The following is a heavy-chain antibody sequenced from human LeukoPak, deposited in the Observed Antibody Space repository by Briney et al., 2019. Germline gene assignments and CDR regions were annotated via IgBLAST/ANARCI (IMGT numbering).Heavy chain of an antibody. V-gene: IGHV3-9*01. J-gene: IGHJ6*02. CDR2: ISWNSGSI. CDR3: AKANHYYGMDV. D-gene: IGHD1-14*01. Sequence: PGGSLRLSCAASGFTFDDYAMHWVRQAPGKGLEWASGISWNSGSIGYADSVKGRFTISRDNAKNSLYLQMNSLRAEDTALYYCAKANHYYGMDVWGQGTTVTVSS. CDR1: GFTFDDYA.